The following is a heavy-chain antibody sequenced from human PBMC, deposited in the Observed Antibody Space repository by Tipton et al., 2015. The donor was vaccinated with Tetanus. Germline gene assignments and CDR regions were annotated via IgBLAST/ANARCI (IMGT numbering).Heavy chain of an antibody. CDR2: IYYSGST. D-gene: IGHD4-23*01. CDR1: GGSLRSGDYQ. V-gene: IGHV4-61*08. Sequence: TLSLTCSVSGGSLRSGDYQWSWIRQSPGQGLEWIGLIYYSGSTGYNPSLKSRVTISVDTSKNQLSLKLTSVTAADTAVYYCATMTPVDWYFDLWGRGTLVTVS. J-gene: IGHJ2*01. CDR3: ATMTPVDWYFDL.